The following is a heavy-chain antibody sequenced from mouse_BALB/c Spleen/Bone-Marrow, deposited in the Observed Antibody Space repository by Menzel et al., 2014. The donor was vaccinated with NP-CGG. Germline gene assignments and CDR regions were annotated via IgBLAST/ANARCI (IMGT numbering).Heavy chain of an antibody. CDR2: ISGGGSYT. CDR1: GFTFSNYG. D-gene: IGHD2-4*01. CDR3: ARHAYYDQTEVSFVY. V-gene: IGHV5-9-2*01. J-gene: IGHJ3*01. Sequence: EVQRVESGGGLVKSGGSLKLSCAASGFTFSNYGMSWVRQTPEKRLEWVVTISGGGSYTFYSDSVKGRFTISRDNAKNNLYLQLSSLRSEDTALYYCARHAYYDQTEVSFVYWGQGTLVTVSA.